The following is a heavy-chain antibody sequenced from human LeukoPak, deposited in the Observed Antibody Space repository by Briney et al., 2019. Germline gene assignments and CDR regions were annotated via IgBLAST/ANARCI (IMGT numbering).Heavy chain of an antibody. J-gene: IGHJ5*02. Sequence: SVKVSCRASGGTFSSYAISWVRQAPGQGLEWMGRIIPIFGTANYAQKFQGRVTITTDESTSTAYMELSSLRSEDTAVYYCATDPIRSTNGHGVNWFDPWGQGTLVTVCS. V-gene: IGHV1-69*05. D-gene: IGHD2-2*01. CDR1: GGTFSSYA. CDR3: ATDPIRSTNGHGVNWFDP. CDR2: IIPIFGTA.